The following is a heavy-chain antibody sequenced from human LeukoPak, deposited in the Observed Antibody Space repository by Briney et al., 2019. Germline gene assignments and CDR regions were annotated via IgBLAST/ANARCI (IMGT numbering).Heavy chain of an antibody. V-gene: IGHV4-30-4*08. CDR2: IYYSGST. J-gene: IGHJ5*02. CDR3: ARARSYYDILTGYAYNWFDP. D-gene: IGHD3-9*01. Sequence: PSETLSLTCTVSGGSISSGDYYWSWIRQPPGKGLEWIGYIYYSGSTYYNPSLKSRVTISVDTSKNQFSLKLSSVTAADTAVYYCARARSYYDILTGYAYNWFDPWGQGTLVTVSS. CDR1: GGSISSGDYY.